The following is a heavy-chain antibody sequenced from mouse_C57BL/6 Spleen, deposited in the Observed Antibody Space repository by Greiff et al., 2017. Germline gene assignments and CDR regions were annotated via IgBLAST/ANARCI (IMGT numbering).Heavy chain of an antibody. Sequence: QVQLQQSGAELVKPGASVKLSCKASGYTFTEYTIHWVKQRSGQGLEWIGWFYPGSGSIKYNEKFKDKATLTADKSSITVYMALSRLTSEDSAVYFCARHEAYYGYEKAWFAYWGQGTLVTVSA. V-gene: IGHV1-62-2*01. CDR2: FYPGSGSI. J-gene: IGHJ3*01. CDR3: ARHEAYYGYEKAWFAY. D-gene: IGHD2-9*01. CDR1: GYTFTEYT.